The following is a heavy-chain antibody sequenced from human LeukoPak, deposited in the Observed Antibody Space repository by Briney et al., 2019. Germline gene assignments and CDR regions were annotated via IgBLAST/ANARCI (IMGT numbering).Heavy chain of an antibody. Sequence: GASVKVSCKVSGYTLTELSMHWVRQAPGKGLEWMGGFDPEDGETIYAQKFQGRVTITEDTSTDTAYMELSSLRSEDTAVYYCATDHSGNFDYWGQGTLVTVSS. CDR1: GYTLTELS. J-gene: IGHJ4*02. CDR2: FDPEDGET. V-gene: IGHV1-24*01. CDR3: ATDHSGNFDY. D-gene: IGHD1-26*01.